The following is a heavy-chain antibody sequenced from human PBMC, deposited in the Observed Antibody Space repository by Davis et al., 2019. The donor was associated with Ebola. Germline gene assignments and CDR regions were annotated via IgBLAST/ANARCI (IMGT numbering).Heavy chain of an antibody. V-gene: IGHV3-33*08. CDR2: IWYDGSKK. CDR3: VGGERGEY. Sequence: GESLKISCAASGFTFSSYAMSWVRQAPGKGLEWVAIIWYDGSKKYYADSVKGRFTISRDNSKNTLYLQMDSLRVEDTAVYYCVGGERGEYWGQGTLVTVSS. J-gene: IGHJ4*02. CDR1: GFTFSSYA. D-gene: IGHD3-10*01.